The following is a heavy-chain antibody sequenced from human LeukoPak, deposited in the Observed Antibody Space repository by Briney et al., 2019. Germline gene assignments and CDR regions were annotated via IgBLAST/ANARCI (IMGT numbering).Heavy chain of an antibody. CDR3: AGVKGTYFAYDAFDI. Sequence: GESLKISCKGSGHSFTSYWIGWVRQMPGKGLEWMGIIYPGDSDTRYSPSFQGQVTISADKSISTAYLQWSSLKASDTAMYYCAGVKGTYFAYDAFDIWGQGTMVTVSS. D-gene: IGHD3-9*01. CDR1: GHSFTSYW. V-gene: IGHV5-51*01. CDR2: IYPGDSDT. J-gene: IGHJ3*02.